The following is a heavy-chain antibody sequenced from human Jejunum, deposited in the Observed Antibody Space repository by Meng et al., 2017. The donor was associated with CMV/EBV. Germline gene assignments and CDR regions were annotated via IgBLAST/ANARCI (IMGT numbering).Heavy chain of an antibody. J-gene: IGHJ4*02. CDR1: STFPDYS. D-gene: IGHD1-26*01. Sequence: STFPDYSLPWWRPAPGQGLEWLGWINPNTGGTNYAQKFQGRVTMTRDTSTNTAYMELTRLRSDDTALYYCAKDGGSYLDYYFDYWGQGTRVTVSS. CDR3: AKDGGSYLDYYFDY. V-gene: IGHV1-2*02. CDR2: INPNTGGT.